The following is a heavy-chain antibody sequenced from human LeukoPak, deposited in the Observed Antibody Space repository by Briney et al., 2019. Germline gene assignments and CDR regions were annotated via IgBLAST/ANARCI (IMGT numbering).Heavy chain of an antibody. J-gene: IGHJ4*02. CDR3: APSKRGGSYYY. V-gene: IGHV1-2*02. D-gene: IGHD1-26*01. CDR2: INPNSGGT. Sequence: ASVKVSCKASGYTFTGYYMHWVQRAPGQGLEWMGWINPNSGGTNCAQKFQGRVTMTRDTSISTAYMELSRLRSDDTAVYYCAPSKRGGSYYYWGQGTPVTVSS. CDR1: GYTFTGYY.